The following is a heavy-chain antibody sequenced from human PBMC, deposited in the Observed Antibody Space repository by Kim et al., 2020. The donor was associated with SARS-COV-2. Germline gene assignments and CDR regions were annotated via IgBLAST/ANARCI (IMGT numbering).Heavy chain of an antibody. Sequence: SETLSLTCAVYGGSFSGYYWSWIRQPPGKGLEWIGEINHSGRTNYNPSLKSRVTISVDTSKNPFSLKLNSVTAADTAVYYCARRLSNTSGWGSHYCDLWGQGTLRTVSS. D-gene: IGHD3-10*01. CDR3: ARRLSNTSGWGSHYCDL. CDR1: GGSFSGYY. V-gene: IGHV4-34*01. J-gene: IGHJ4*02. CDR2: INHSGRT.